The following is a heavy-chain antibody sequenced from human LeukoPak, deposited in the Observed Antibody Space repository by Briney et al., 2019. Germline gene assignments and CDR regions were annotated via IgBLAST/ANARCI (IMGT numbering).Heavy chain of an antibody. CDR2: IYYSGST. CDR3: ARPVMTTFGGVIVPDAIDI. J-gene: IGHJ3*02. Sequence: SETLSLTCTVSGGSISSYYWSWIRQPPGKGLEWIGYIYYSGSTNYNPSLKSRVTISVDTSKNQFSLKLSSVTAADTAVYYCARPVMTTFGGVIVPDAIDIWGQGTMVTASS. V-gene: IGHV4-59*08. CDR1: GGSISSYY. D-gene: IGHD3-16*02.